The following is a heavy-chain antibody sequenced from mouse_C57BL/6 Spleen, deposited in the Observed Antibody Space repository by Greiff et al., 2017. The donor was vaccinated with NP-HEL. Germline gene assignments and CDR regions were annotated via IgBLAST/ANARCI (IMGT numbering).Heavy chain of an antibody. CDR2: ISDGGSYT. J-gene: IGHJ4*01. D-gene: IGHD1-1*01. Sequence: EVKLMESGGGLVKPGGSLKLSCAASGFTFSSYAMSWVRQTPEKRLEWVATISDGGSYTYYPDNVKGRFTISRDNAKNNLYLQMSHLKSEDTAMYYGARGNGKDAMDYWGQGTSVTVSS. CDR1: GFTFSSYA. V-gene: IGHV5-4*03. CDR3: ARGNGKDAMDY.